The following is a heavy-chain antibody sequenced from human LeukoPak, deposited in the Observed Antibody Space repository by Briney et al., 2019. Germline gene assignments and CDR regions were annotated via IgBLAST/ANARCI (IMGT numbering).Heavy chain of an antibody. CDR2: IFTSGGT. V-gene: IGHV4-4*08. CDR1: GGSISSYH. Sequence: SETLSLTCTVSGGSISSYHWSWIRQPPGKGLEWIGYIFTSGGTNYNASLKSRVTISVDTSKNQFSLNLSSVTAADTAVYYCARESGAASTLWGQGTLVTVSS. D-gene: IGHD6-13*01. J-gene: IGHJ4*02. CDR3: ARESGAASTL.